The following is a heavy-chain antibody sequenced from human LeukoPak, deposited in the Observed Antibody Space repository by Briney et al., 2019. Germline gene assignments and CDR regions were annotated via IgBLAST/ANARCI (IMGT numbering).Heavy chain of an antibody. CDR2: INPSGGSR. J-gene: IGHJ6*03. D-gene: IGHD3-10*01. Sequence: ASVEVSCKTSGFTFTSYYMHWVRQARGQGGEGMGIINPSGGSRSYAQKFQGRVTMTSDTSRSTVYMELSSLSSEDTAVYYCARDGKGSGRHYYYYMDVWGKGTTVTVSS. V-gene: IGHV1-46*01. CDR3: ARDGKGSGRHYYYYMDV. CDR1: GFTFTSYY.